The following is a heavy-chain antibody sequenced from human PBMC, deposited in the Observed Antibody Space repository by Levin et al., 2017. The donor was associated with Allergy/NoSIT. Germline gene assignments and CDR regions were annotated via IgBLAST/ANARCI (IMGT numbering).Heavy chain of an antibody. CDR1: GGSISSFF. J-gene: IGHJ3*02. D-gene: IGHD1-26*01. V-gene: IGHV4-59*01. Sequence: SETLSLTCNVSGGSISSFFWSWIRQPPGKGLEWIGYISNNGRTNYNPSLKSRVTISVDKSKNHLSLKVTSVTAADTAVYYCARDRPGSYYTFDMWGQGKMVNV. CDR2: ISNNGRT. CDR3: ARDRPGSYYTFDM.